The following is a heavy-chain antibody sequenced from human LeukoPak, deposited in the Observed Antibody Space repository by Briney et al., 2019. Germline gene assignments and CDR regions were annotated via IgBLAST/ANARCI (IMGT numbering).Heavy chain of an antibody. V-gene: IGHV3-7*01. D-gene: IGHD3/OR15-3a*01. Sequence: PGGSLGLSCAASGCTFSSYALSWIRQAPGKGLEWVANIKQDGSKKYYVDSVKGRFTISRDNAKNSLYLQMNSLRAEDTAVYYCARWTGGYDYWGQGTLVTVSS. CDR1: GCTFSSYA. CDR2: IKQDGSKK. J-gene: IGHJ4*02. CDR3: ARWTGGYDY.